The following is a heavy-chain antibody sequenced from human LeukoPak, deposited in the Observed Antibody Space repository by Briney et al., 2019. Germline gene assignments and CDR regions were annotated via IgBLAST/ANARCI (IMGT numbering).Heavy chain of an antibody. J-gene: IGHJ4*02. Sequence: GGSLRLSCAGSGFTFGDYAMSWVRQAPGKGLEWVSAISGSSKSNSPWYADSVRGRFTISRDNSKNTLYLQMNSLRAEDTAVYYCAKSGGWESGDYWGQGTLVTVSS. CDR3: AKSGGWESGDY. CDR1: GFTFGDYA. D-gene: IGHD6-19*01. CDR2: ISGSSKSNSP. V-gene: IGHV3-23*01.